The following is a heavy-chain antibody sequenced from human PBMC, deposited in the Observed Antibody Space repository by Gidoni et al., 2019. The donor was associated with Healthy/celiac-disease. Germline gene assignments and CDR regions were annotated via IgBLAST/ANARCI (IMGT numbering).Heavy chain of an antibody. CDR1: GYTFTDSY. V-gene: IGHV1-2*02. CDR3: ARDLVLLWFGESPRGAFDI. D-gene: IGHD3-10*01. Sequence: QVQLVPSGAEVKQPGASVQVSCRASGYTFTDSYMHCVRQAPGQGLEWIVWINPNSGGTNYAQKCQGRVTMTRDTSISTAYMELSRLRYDDTAVYYCARDLVLLWFGESPRGAFDIWGQGTMVTVSS. CDR2: INPNSGGT. J-gene: IGHJ3*02.